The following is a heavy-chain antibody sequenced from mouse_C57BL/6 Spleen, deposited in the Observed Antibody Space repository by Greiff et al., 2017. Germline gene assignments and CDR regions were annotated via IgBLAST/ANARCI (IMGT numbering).Heavy chain of an antibody. J-gene: IGHJ1*03. CDR2: IYPGDGDT. D-gene: IGHD1-1*02. CDR3: AREDGSRYFDV. V-gene: IGHV1-82*01. Sequence: QVQLQQSGPELVKPGASVKISCKASGYAFSSSWMNWVKQRPGKGLEWIGRIYPGDGDTNYNGKFKGKATLTADTSSSTAYMQLSSLTSEDSAVYFCAREDGSRYFDVWGTGTTVTVSS. CDR1: GYAFSSSW.